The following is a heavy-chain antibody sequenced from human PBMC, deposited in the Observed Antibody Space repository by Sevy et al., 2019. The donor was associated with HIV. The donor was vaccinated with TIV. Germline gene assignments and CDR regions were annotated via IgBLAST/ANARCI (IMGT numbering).Heavy chain of an antibody. V-gene: IGHV1-69*13. CDR1: GGTFSSYG. CDR2: IIPTLGTV. CDR3: GGGGGNGGGYFDY. Sequence: ASVKVSCKASGGTFSSYGISWVRQAPGQGLEWMGGIIPTLGTVNYAQNFQGRVTITADESTKTAYMELSSLRSEDTAEYFCGGGGGNGGGYFDYWGQETLVTVSS. D-gene: IGHD2-8*01. J-gene: IGHJ4*02.